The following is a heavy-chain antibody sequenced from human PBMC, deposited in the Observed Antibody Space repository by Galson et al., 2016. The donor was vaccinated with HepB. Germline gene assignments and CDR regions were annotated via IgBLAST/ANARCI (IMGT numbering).Heavy chain of an antibody. CDR1: GFIFSDYW. V-gene: IGHV3-7*01. CDR2: IKEDGSEK. CDR3: ARDTGWNNLQY. D-gene: IGHD1/OR15-1a*01. J-gene: IGHJ4*01. Sequence: SLRLSCAASGFIFSDYWMTWVHQAPGKGLEWVAIIKEDGSEKYHVESVKGRFSISRDNAKNTLYLQMHSLRAEDTALYYFARDTGWNNLQYWGHGSLVTVSS.